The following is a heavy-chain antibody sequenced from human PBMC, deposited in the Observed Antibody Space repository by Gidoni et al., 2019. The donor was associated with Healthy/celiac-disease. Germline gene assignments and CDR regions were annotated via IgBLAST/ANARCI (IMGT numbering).Heavy chain of an antibody. CDR1: GYTFHGQY. J-gene: IGHJ4*02. Sequence: QVQLVQSGAEVKKPGASVKVSCTASGYTFHGQYMHWVRQAPGQGLEWMVRINPTSCGTNSAQKFQGRVTMTRDTSISTAYMELSRLRSDDTAVYYCAIGGVVVAATPSIAGYWGQGTLVTVSS. CDR2: INPTSCGT. D-gene: IGHD2-15*01. CDR3: AIGGVVVAATPSIAGY. V-gene: IGHV1-2*06.